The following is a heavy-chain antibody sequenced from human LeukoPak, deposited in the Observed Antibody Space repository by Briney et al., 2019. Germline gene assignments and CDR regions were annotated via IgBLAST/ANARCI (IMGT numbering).Heavy chain of an antibody. CDR2: IYYSGST. CDR3: ARGGEVRWPLYYYYLDV. V-gene: IGHV4-59*01. CDR1: GGSISSYY. J-gene: IGHJ6*03. Sequence: SETLSLTCTVSGGSISSYYWNWIRQPSGKGLEWIGYIYYSGSTNYNPSLKSRVTISVDTSKNQFSLKLSSVTAADTAVYYCARGGEVRWPLYYYYLDVWGKGTTVTVSS. D-gene: IGHD4-23*01.